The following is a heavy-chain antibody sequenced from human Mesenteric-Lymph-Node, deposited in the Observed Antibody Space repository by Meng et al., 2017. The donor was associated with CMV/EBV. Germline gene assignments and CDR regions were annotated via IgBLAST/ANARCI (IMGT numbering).Heavy chain of an antibody. V-gene: IGHV3-7*01. CDR2: IKHDGSEK. CDR1: GSTLSTYW. CDR3: AKGTYYYGMDV. J-gene: IGHJ6*02. Sequence: ETLSLTCAASGSTLSTYWMSWVRQAPGKGLEWVASIKHDGSEKYYVDSVKGRFTVSRDNANNSLYVQMNSLRVEDTAVYYCAKGTYYYGMDVWGQGTRVTVSS.